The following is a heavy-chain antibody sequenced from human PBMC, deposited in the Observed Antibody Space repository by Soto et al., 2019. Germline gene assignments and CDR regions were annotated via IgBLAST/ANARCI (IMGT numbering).Heavy chain of an antibody. CDR3: VRVRLGAPTRYSDY. V-gene: IGHV3-72*01. CDR1: GFTFSDHY. CDR2: VKNKANNYNT. Sequence: EVQLVESGGGLVQPGGSLRLSCAASGFTFSDHYMDWIRQAPGKGLEWVGRVKNKANNYNTDYAASVKGRFTISRDDSKSSLFLQMNSLRSDDTAVYHCVRVRLGAPTRYSDYWGQGTLVTVSS. J-gene: IGHJ4*02.